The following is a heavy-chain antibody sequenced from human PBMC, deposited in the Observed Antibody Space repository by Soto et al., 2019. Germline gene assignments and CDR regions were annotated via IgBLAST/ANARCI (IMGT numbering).Heavy chain of an antibody. D-gene: IGHD3-22*01. Sequence: QVQLQESGPGLVKPSQTLSLTCTVSGGSISSGGYYWSWIRQHPGKGLEWIGYIYYSGSTYYNPSLKSRVTKSVDTSKNQFSLKLSSVTAADTGVYYCARTLGGAYYYDSSGQGYYFDYWGQGTLVTVSS. CDR2: IYYSGST. V-gene: IGHV4-31*03. CDR1: GGSISSGGYY. CDR3: ARTLGGAYYYDSSGQGYYFDY. J-gene: IGHJ4*02.